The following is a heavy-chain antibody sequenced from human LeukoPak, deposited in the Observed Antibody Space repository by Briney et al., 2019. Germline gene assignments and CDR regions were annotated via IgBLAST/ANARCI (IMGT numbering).Heavy chain of an antibody. V-gene: IGHV3-48*01. CDR3: ARDLTYFYDSSGAGFDY. J-gene: IGHJ4*02. D-gene: IGHD3-22*01. CDR2: ISSSSSTI. CDR1: GFTFSSYS. Sequence: GGSLRLSCAASGFTFSSYSMNWVRQAPGKGLEWVSYISSSSSTIYYADSVKGRFTFSRDNSKNTLYLHMNSLRAEDTAVYYCARDLTYFYDSSGAGFDYWGQGTLVSVSS.